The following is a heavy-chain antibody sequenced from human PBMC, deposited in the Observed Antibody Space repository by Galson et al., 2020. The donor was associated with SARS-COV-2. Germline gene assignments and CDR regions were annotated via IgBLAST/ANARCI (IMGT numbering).Heavy chain of an antibody. CDR3: ASSILAYYFDY. D-gene: IGHD2-2*01. CDR2: ISYDGSNK. Sequence: GESLKISCAASGFTFSSYAMHWVRQAPGKGLEWVAVISYDGSNKYYADSVKGRFTISRDNSKNTLYLQMNSLRAEDTAVCYCASSILAYYFDYWGQGTLVTVSS. CDR1: GFTFSSYA. J-gene: IGHJ4*02. V-gene: IGHV3-30*01.